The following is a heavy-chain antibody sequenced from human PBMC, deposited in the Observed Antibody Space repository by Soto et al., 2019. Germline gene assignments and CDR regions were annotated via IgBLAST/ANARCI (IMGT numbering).Heavy chain of an antibody. V-gene: IGHV1-46*01. Sequence: GASVKVSCKASGYTFTSYYMNWVRQAPGQGLEWMGIINPSGGSTSYAQKFQGRVTMTRDTATSTVYRELSSLRSEDTAVYYCARGLLELPSNQIYYYYYGMDVWGQGTTVTVSS. CDR1: GYTFTSYY. CDR2: INPSGGST. CDR3: ARGLLELPSNQIYYYYYGMDV. D-gene: IGHD1-7*01. J-gene: IGHJ6*02.